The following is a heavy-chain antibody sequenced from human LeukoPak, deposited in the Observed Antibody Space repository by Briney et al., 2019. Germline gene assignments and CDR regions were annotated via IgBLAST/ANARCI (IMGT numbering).Heavy chain of an antibody. CDR1: GFTFSSYA. J-gene: IGHJ6*02. V-gene: IGHV3-23*01. D-gene: IGHD2-15*01. CDR3: AKDCSGGSCYVYYYYGMDV. CDR2: ISGSGSST. Sequence: AGGSLRLSCAASGFTFSSYAMGWVRQAPGKGLEWVSAISGSGSSTYYADSVKGRFTISRDNSKNTLYLQMNSLRAEDTAVYYCAKDCSGGSCYVYYYYGMDVWGQGTTVTVSS.